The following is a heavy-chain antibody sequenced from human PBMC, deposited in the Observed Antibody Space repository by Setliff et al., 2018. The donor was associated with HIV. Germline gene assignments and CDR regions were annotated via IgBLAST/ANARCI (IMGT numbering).Heavy chain of an antibody. Sequence: SETLSLTCSVSGVSINRTDRYWGWIRQSPGKRLEWIGSVSQSGSTYYNPSLKSRVTISVDTSKNQFSLKLSSVTAADTASYYCVRGLQLWGGYQFYHMDLWGKGTTVTVSS. CDR2: VSQSGST. CDR3: VRGLQLWGGYQFYHMDL. V-gene: IGHV4-39*07. CDR1: GVSINRTDRY. D-gene: IGHD3-3*01. J-gene: IGHJ6*03.